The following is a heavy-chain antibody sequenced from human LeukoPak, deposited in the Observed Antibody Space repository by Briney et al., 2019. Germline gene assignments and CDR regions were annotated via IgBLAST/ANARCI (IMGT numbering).Heavy chain of an antibody. CDR3: AREMATIRPFDY. CDR2: ISAYNGNT. Sequence: ASVKVSCKASGYTFTSYGISWVRQAPGQGLEWMGWISAYNGNTNYAQKFQGRVTMTRDTSISTAYMELSRLRSDDTAVYYCAREMATIRPFDYWGQGTLVTVSS. V-gene: IGHV1-18*01. CDR1: GYTFTSYG. D-gene: IGHD5-24*01. J-gene: IGHJ4*02.